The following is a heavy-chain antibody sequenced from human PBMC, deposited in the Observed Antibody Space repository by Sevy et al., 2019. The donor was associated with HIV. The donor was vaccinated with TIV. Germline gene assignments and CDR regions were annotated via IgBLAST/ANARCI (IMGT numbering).Heavy chain of an antibody. CDR1: GFTFRNYW. CDR3: ARAGIGDFWSGYYGIDH. Sequence: GGSLRLSCAASGFTFRNYWMHWVRQAPGKGLVSVSYIHTGGSSSYYADYVKGRFTISRDNAQNTLYLQMNSVRAEDTAVYYCARAGIGDFWSGYYGIDHWGQGTLVTVSS. D-gene: IGHD3-3*01. V-gene: IGHV3-74*01. J-gene: IGHJ4*02. CDR2: IHTGGSSS.